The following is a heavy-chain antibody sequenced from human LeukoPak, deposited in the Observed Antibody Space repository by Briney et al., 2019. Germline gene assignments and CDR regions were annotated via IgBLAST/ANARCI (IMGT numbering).Heavy chain of an antibody. D-gene: IGHD2-2*01. CDR2: IIPIFGTA. Sequence: ASVKVSCKASGGTFSSYAISWVRQAPGQGLEWMGGIIPIFGTANYAQKFQGRVTITADESTSPAYMELSSLRPEDTAVYYCARGYCSSTSCYDGVDYWGQGTLVTVSS. J-gene: IGHJ4*02. CDR3: ARGYCSSTSCYDGVDY. CDR1: GGTFSSYA. V-gene: IGHV1-69*13.